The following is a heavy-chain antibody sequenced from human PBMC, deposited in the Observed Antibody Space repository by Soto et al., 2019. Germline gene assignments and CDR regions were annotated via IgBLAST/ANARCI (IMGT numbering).Heavy chain of an antibody. CDR3: ARDAKADYYYYGMDV. CDR2: INPNSGGT. J-gene: IGHJ6*02. V-gene: IGHV1-2*04. CDR1: GYTFTGYY. Sequence: GASVKVSCKASGYTFTGYYMHWVRQAPGQGLEWMGWINPNSGGTNYAQKFQGWVTMTRDTSISTAYMELSRLRSDDTAVYYCARDAKADYYYYGMDVWGQGTTVTVS.